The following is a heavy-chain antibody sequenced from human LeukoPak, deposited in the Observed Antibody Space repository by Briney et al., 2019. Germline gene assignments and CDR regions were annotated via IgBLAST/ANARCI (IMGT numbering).Heavy chain of an antibody. Sequence: SETLSLTCTVSGGSISSYYWSWIRQPPGKGLEWIGYIYYSGSTNYNPSLKSRVTISVDTSKNQFSLKLSSVTAADTAVYYCARDRPDIAAAGRGAFDIWGQGTMVTVSS. CDR1: GGSISSYY. J-gene: IGHJ3*02. V-gene: IGHV4-59*12. CDR2: IYYSGST. D-gene: IGHD6-13*01. CDR3: ARDRPDIAAAGRGAFDI.